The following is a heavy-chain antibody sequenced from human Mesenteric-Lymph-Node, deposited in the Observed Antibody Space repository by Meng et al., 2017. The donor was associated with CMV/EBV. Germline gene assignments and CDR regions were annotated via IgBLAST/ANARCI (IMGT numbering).Heavy chain of an antibody. Sequence: SGFNFDEYGMSWVRQAPGKGLEWVSGINWNGGSTGYADSVKGRFTISRDNAKNSLYLQMNSLRAEDTALYYCAALREPAAISWFDPWGQGTLVTVSS. J-gene: IGHJ5*02. CDR1: GFNFDEYG. D-gene: IGHD2-2*02. CDR3: AALREPAAISWFDP. CDR2: INWNGGST. V-gene: IGHV3-20*03.